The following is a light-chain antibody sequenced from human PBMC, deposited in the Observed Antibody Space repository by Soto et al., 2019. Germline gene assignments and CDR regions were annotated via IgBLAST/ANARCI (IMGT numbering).Light chain of an antibody. Sequence: IVMTQSPATLSVSPGETATLSCRASQSLTSELAWYQQKPGQPPRLLIYGASTRATGVPARFTGSGSGSEFTLTISGLQSEDFAVYYCQQGHNWPLTFGQGTRLEI. J-gene: IGKJ2*01. CDR1: QSLTSE. V-gene: IGKV3-15*01. CDR2: GAS. CDR3: QQGHNWPLT.